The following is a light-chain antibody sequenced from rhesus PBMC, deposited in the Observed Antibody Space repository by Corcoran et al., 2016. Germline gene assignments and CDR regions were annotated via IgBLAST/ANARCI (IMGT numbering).Light chain of an antibody. CDR2: GAS. Sequence: ETVVTQSPATLSLSPGERGTLSCRASQSVGSYLAWYQPKPGQATRLLICGASSRATGIPDRVSGSGSGTDLPLTISSLEPEDVGVYYCKQSNNLWTFVQRTKVEIK. CDR1: QSVGSY. V-gene: IGKV3-24*04. CDR3: KQSNNLWT. J-gene: IGKJ1*01.